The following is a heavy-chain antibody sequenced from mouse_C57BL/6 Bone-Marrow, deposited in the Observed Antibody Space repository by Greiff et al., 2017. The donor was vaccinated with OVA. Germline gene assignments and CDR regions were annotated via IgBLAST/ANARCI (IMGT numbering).Heavy chain of an antibody. D-gene: IGHD2-4*01. CDR2: IYPGSGST. CDR1: GYTFTSYW. CDR3: ARYDYDRYFDV. J-gene: IGHJ1*03. V-gene: IGHV1-55*01. Sequence: QVHVKQPGAELVKPGASVKMSCKASGYTFTSYWITWVKQRPGQGLEWIGDIYPGSGSTNYNEKFKSKATLTVDTSSSTAYMQLSSLTSEDSAVYYCARYDYDRYFDVWGTGTTVTVSS.